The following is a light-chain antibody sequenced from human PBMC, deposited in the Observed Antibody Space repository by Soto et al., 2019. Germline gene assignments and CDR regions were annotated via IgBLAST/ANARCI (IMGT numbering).Light chain of an antibody. CDR2: WAS. CDR3: QQYYTPQT. J-gene: IGKJ1*01. V-gene: IGKV4-1*01. CDR1: QSVLYTSSNKNY. Sequence: DIVLTQSPDSLAVSLGERATINCKSSQSVLYTSSNKNYLAWYQQKPGQPPKLLIYWASTRESGVPDRFSGSGSRTDFTLTISSLQAEDVAVYYCQQYYTPQTFGQGTKVEIK.